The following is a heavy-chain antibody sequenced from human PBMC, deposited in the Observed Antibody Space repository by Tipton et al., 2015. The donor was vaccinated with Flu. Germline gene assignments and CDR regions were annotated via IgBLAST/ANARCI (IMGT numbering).Heavy chain of an antibody. Sequence: TLSLTCTVSGGSISSYYWSWIRQPPGKGLEWIGYIYYSGSTNYNPPLKSRVTISVDTSKNQFSLKLGSVTAADTAVYYCAREGDSSGHDAFDIWGQGTMVTVSS. J-gene: IGHJ3*02. CDR3: AREGDSSGHDAFDI. CDR2: IYYSGST. D-gene: IGHD3-22*01. CDR1: GGSISSYY. V-gene: IGHV4-59*12.